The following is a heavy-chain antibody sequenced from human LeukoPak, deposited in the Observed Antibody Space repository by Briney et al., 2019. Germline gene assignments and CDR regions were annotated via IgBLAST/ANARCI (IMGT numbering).Heavy chain of an antibody. CDR2: IYYSGTT. D-gene: IGHD3-9*01. V-gene: IGHV4-39*01. Sequence: SETLSLTCTVSGGSISNTHFYWGWVRQPLGKGLEWIGSIYYSGTTYYTPSLKSRVSMSRDTSKNQFSLKLTSMTAADTAVYYCATDYDILTAAYYWGQGILVTVSS. CDR1: GGSISNTHFY. CDR3: ATDYDILTAAYY. J-gene: IGHJ4*02.